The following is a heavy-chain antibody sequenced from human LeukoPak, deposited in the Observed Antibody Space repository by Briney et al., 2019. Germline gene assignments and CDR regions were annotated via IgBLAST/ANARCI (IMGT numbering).Heavy chain of an antibody. J-gene: IGHJ4*02. CDR1: GYSISSTYY. D-gene: IGHD2-2*01. V-gene: IGHV4-38-2*01. Sequence: SETLSLTCVVSGYSISSTYYWGWIRQPPGKGLEWIGSIHHSGSSDYNPSLKSRVTISADTSKNQLSLKLRFVSAADTAVYYCARLGYCSSTSCYFEKWGQGTLVTVSS. CDR3: ARLGYCSSTSCYFEK. CDR2: IHHSGSS.